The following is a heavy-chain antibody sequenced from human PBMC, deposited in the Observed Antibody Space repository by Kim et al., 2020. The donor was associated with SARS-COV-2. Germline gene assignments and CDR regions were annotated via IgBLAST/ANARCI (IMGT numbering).Heavy chain of an antibody. D-gene: IGHD3-22*01. V-gene: IGHV4-39*01. CDR3: ASVTYYYDSSGYYLQYYFDY. CDR2: IYYSGST. Sequence: SETLSLTCTVSGGSISSSSYYWGWIRQPPGKGLEWIGSIYYSGSTYYNPSLKSRVTISVDTSKNQFSLKLSSVTAADTAVYYCASVTYYYDSSGYYLQYYFDYWGQGTLVTVSS. CDR1: GGSISSSSYY. J-gene: IGHJ4*02.